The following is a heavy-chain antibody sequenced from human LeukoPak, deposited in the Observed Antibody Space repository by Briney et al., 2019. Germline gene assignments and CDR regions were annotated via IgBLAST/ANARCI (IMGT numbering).Heavy chain of an antibody. J-gene: IGHJ4*02. D-gene: IGHD3-10*01. CDR3: ARQRRHGFGEPLDDY. V-gene: IGHV4-39*01. CDR2: IYYSGST. Sequence: SETLSLTCTVSGGSISSSSYYWGWIRQPPGKGLEWIGSIYYSGSTYYNPSLKSRVTISVDTSKNQFSLELSSVTAADTAVYYCARQRRHGFGEPLDDYWGQGTLVTVSS. CDR1: GGSISSSSYY.